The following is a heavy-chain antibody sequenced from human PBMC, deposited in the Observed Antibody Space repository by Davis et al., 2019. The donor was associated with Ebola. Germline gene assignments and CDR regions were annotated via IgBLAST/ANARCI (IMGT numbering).Heavy chain of an antibody. CDR3: AKIHLRSYGYRTPFDY. CDR1: GFTFSSYA. Sequence: PGGSLRLSCAASGFTFSSYAMSWVRQAPGKGLEWVSAISGSGGSTYYADSVKGRFTISRDNSKNTLYLQMNSLRAEDTAVYYCAKIHLRSYGYRTPFDYWGQGTLVTVSS. D-gene: IGHD5-18*01. V-gene: IGHV3-23*01. J-gene: IGHJ4*02. CDR2: ISGSGGST.